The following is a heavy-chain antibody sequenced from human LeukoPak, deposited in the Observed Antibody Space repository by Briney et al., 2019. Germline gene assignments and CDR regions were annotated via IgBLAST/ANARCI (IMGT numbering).Heavy chain of an antibody. Sequence: GGSLRLSCAASGFTFSSYAMSWVRQAPGKGLEWVSAISGSGGSTSHADSVKGRFTISRDNSKNTLYLQMNSLRAEDTAVYYCAKDLYYDFWSGPYNWFDPWGQGTLVTVSS. J-gene: IGHJ5*02. CDR1: GFTFSSYA. CDR3: AKDLYYDFWSGPYNWFDP. D-gene: IGHD3-3*01. V-gene: IGHV3-23*01. CDR2: ISGSGGST.